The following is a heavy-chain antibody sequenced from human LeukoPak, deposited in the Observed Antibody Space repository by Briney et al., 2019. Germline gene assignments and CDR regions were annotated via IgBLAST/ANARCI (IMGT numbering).Heavy chain of an antibody. V-gene: IGHV3-20*04. CDR3: ARLTRSGWANYYYYYMDV. Sequence: GGSLRLSCAASGFTFDDYGMSWVRHAPGKGLEWVSGMNWNGGSTGYADSVKGRFTISRDNAKNSLYLQMNSLRAEDTALYYCARLTRSGWANYYYYYMDVWGKGTTVTVSS. D-gene: IGHD6-19*01. J-gene: IGHJ6*03. CDR2: MNWNGGST. CDR1: GFTFDDYG.